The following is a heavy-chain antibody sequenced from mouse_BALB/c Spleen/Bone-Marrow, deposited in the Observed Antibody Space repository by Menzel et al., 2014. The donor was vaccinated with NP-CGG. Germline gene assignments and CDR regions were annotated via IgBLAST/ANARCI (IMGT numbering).Heavy chain of an antibody. D-gene: IGHD2-4*01. J-gene: IGHJ3*01. CDR3: ARGCMITTDWFAY. CDR2: ISTYSGNT. V-gene: IGHV1-67*01. Sequence: QVHVKQSGPELVRPGVSVKISCKGSGYTFTDCAMHWVKQSHAQSLEWIGVISTYSGNTNYNQKLKGKATMTVDKSSSTAYMELARLTTEDSAIYYCARGCMITTDWFAYWGQETLVTVSA. CDR1: GYTFTDCA.